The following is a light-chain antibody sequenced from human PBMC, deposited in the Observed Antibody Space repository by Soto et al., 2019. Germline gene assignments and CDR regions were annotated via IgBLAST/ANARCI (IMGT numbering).Light chain of an antibody. CDR3: GSYTSSSTLGV. CDR1: SSDVGGYNY. J-gene: IGLJ1*01. Sequence: QSALTQPASVSGSPGQSITISCTGTSSDVGGYNYVSGYQQHPGKAPKLMIYDVSNRPSGVSNRLSGSKSGNTASLTISGLQAEDEADYYCGSYTSSSTLGVFGTGTKLTVL. CDR2: DVS. V-gene: IGLV2-14*01.